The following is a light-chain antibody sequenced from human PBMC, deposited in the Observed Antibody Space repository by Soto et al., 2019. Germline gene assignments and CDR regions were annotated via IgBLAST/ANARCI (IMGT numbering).Light chain of an antibody. V-gene: IGKV3-15*01. CDR2: GTS. Sequence: EVVMTQSPATLSVSPGERATLSCRASQTVSSNLAWYQQKPGQSPRLLIYGTSTRATGVPARFSGSGSGTEFTLSISSLQSEDFAVYYCHQYGSSVTFGGGTKVDIK. CDR1: QTVSSN. J-gene: IGKJ4*01. CDR3: HQYGSSVT.